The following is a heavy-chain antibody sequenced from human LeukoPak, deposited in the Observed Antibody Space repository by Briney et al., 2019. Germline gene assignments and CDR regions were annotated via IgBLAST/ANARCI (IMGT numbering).Heavy chain of an antibody. CDR1: GGSVSNGYYY. CDR3: ARAPQPTSYGDYGKRYFDL. V-gene: IGHV4-61*01. CDR2: IFHSGSI. J-gene: IGHJ2*01. Sequence: SETLSLTCTVSGGSVSNGYYYWSWIRQPPGKGLEWIGYIFHSGSINNNPSLKSRVTISVDTSKNQFSLKLTSVTAADTAVYYCARAPQPTSYGDYGKRYFDLWGHGTLVTVSS. D-gene: IGHD4-17*01.